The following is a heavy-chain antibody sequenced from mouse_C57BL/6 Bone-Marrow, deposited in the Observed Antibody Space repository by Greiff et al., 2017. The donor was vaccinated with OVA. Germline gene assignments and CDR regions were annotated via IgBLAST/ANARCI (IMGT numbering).Heavy chain of an antibody. CDR1: GYTFTSYW. J-gene: IGHJ4*01. V-gene: IGHV1-53*01. D-gene: IGHD1-1*01. CDR3: ASGGVSTVVPSYYAMDY. CDR2: INPSNGGT. Sequence: QVQLQQPGTELVKPGASVKLSCKASGYTFTSYWMHWVKQRPGQGLEWIGNINPSNGGTNYNEKFKSKATLTVDKSSSTAYMQLSSLTSEDSAVYYCASGGVSTVVPSYYAMDYWGQGTSVTVSS.